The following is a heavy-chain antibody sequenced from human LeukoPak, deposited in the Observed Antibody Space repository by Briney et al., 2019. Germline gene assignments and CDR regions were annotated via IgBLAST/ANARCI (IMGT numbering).Heavy chain of an antibody. CDR3: ARGDCIVGATGGVDY. D-gene: IGHD1-26*01. Sequence: GRSLRLSCAASGFTFSSYGMHWVRQAPGKALEWVAVIWYDGSNKYYADSVKGRFTISRDNSKNTLYLQMNSLRAEDTAVYYCARGDCIVGATGGVDYWGQGTLVTVSS. CDR1: GFTFSSYG. CDR2: IWYDGSNK. J-gene: IGHJ4*02. V-gene: IGHV3-33*01.